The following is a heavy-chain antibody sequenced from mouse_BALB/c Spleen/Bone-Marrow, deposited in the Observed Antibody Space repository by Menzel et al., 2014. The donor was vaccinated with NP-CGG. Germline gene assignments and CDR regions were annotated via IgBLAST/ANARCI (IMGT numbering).Heavy chain of an antibody. Sequence: LVESGAEQVRPGTSVKVSCKAAGYAFTYYLIDWIKQRPGQRPGQGLEWIGVINPGTGGTKYNEKFKGRATLTADNSSSTAYRQLSSLTSDDSAVYFCARRPWFAYWGQGTLVTGS. CDR1: GYAFTYYL. V-gene: IGHV1-54*01. CDR3: ARRPWFAY. CDR2: INPGTGGT. J-gene: IGHJ3*01.